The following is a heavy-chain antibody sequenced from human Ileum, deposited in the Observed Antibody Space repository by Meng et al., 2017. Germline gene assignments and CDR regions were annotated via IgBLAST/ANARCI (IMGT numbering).Heavy chain of an antibody. CDR2: ISAYIGSK. V-gene: IGHV1-18*01. D-gene: IGHD3-16*01. Sequence: QVQLVQSGAEVKKPGASVKVSCKTSGYTFSRYSISWVRQAPGQGLEWMGWISAYIGSKNYAQKSQGRVTMTTDTSTSTAYRELRSLRSDDTAVYYCARERGSGGGDLDDWGQGTLVTVSS. J-gene: IGHJ1*01. CDR1: GYTFSRYS. CDR3: ARERGSGGGDLDD.